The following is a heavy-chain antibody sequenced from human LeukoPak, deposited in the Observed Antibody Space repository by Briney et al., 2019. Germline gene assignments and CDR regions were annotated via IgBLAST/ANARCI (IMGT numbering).Heavy chain of an antibody. CDR2: IYTSGST. J-gene: IGHJ6*03. CDR1: GYSISSGYY. V-gene: IGHV4-61*02. D-gene: IGHD3-3*01. Sequence: SETLSLTCTVSGYSISSGYYWSWIRQPAGKGLEWIGRIYTSGSTNYNPSLKSRVTISVDTSKNQFSLKLSSVTAADTAVYYCARARSGRQRVYYYYYMDVWGKGTTVTISS. CDR3: ARARSGRQRVYYYYYMDV.